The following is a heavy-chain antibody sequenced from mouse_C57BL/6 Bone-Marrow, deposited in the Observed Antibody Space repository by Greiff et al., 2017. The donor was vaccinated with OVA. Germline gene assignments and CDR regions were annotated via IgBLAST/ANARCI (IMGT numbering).Heavy chain of an antibody. V-gene: IGHV14-4*01. D-gene: IGHD2-1*01. CDR3: TSYGNVDY. Sequence: EVKLEESGAELVRPGASVKLSCTASGFTFKDDYMHWVKQRPEQGLEWIGWIDPENGDTEYASKFQGKATITADTSSNTAYLQLSSVTSEDTAVYDCTSYGNVDYWGQGTTLTVSS. CDR2: IDPENGDT. CDR1: GFTFKDDY. J-gene: IGHJ2*01.